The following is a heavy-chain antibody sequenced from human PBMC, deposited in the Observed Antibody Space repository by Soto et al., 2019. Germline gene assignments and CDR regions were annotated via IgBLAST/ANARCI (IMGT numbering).Heavy chain of an antibody. CDR1: GYIFVNYG. J-gene: IGHJ6*02. CDR2: ISPYTGNT. CDR3: AMVDNYVTPTPQDV. V-gene: IGHV1-18*01. D-gene: IGHD3-16*01. Sequence: QVQLVQSGDEVKKPGASEKVSCKASGYIFVNYGIAWVRQAPGQGLEWMGWISPYTGNTHSASKVQGGLTRXTXKXASTAYMDLGSLTSDATAVYYCAMVDNYVTPTPQDVWGQGTTVTVSS.